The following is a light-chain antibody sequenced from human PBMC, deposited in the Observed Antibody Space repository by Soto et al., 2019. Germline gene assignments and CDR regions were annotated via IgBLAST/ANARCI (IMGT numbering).Light chain of an antibody. CDR2: EVT. J-gene: IGLJ2*01. CDR1: SSDVGGYKY. Sequence: QSALTQPASVSGSPGQSITISCTGTSSDVGGYKYVSWYQQYPGKAPKLMIYEVTNRPSGVSDRFSGSKSANTASLTISGLQAEDEADYYCLSYTSSSTWVFGGGTKVTVL. CDR3: LSYTSSSTWV. V-gene: IGLV2-14*01.